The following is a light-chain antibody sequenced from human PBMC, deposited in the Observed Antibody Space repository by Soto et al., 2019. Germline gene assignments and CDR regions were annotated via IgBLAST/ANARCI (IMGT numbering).Light chain of an antibody. CDR1: QSISNW. CDR2: DAS. J-gene: IGKJ1*01. CDR3: QQYSSYRWT. V-gene: IGKV1-5*01. Sequence: DIQMTQSPSTLSASVGDRVTITCRASQSISNWLAWYQQKPGKAPKLLIYDASSLESGVPSRFSGSGSGTEFTLTISSLQPDDFATYYCQQYSSYRWTFGQGNKVEIK.